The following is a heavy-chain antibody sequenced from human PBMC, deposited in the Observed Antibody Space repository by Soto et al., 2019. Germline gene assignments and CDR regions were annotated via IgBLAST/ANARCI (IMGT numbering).Heavy chain of an antibody. J-gene: IGHJ6*02. CDR1: AFTLSDYA. D-gene: IGHD7-27*01. CDR2: ISGSGGST. Sequence: PGGSLRLSCVASAFTLSDYAMTWVRQAPGKGLEWVSTISGSGGSTDYADSVKGRFTITRDNSENTLYLQMKSLRAEDTAVYYCVKDFLQAWGQDYYYGMDVWGQGTTVTVSS. V-gene: IGHV3-23*01. CDR3: VKDFLQAWGQDYYYGMDV.